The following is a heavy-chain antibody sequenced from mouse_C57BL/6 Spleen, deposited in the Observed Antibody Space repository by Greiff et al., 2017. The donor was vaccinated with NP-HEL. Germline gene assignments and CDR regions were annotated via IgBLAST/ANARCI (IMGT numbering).Heavy chain of an antibody. Sequence: VQLQQSGPVLVKPGASVKMSCKASGYTFTDYYMNWVKQSHGKSLEWIGVINPYNGGTSYNQKFKGKATLTVDKSSSTAYMELNSLTSEDSAVYYCANYGDYFDYWGQGTTLTVSS. CDR3: ANYGDYFDY. CDR2: INPYNGGT. J-gene: IGHJ2*01. CDR1: GYTFTDYY. D-gene: IGHD1-1*01. V-gene: IGHV1-19*01.